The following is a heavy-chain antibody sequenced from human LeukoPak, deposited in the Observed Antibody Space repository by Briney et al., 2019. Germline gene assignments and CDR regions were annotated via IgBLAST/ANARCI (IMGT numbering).Heavy chain of an antibody. CDR2: IYYRGST. CDR1: GGSISSGGYY. Sequence: SQTLSLTCTVSGGSISSGGYYWSWIRQHPGKGLEWIGYIYYRGSTYYNPSLKSRVTISVDTSKNQFSLKLSSVTAADTAVYYCARVGCSSTSCYVYYYYYMDVWGKGTTVTVSS. D-gene: IGHD2-2*01. CDR3: ARVGCSSTSCYVYYYYYMDV. J-gene: IGHJ6*03. V-gene: IGHV4-31*03.